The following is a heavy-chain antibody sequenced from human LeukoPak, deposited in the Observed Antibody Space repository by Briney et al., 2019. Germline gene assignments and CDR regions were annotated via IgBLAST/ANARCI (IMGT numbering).Heavy chain of an antibody. J-gene: IGHJ4*02. V-gene: IGHV3-30-3*01. Sequence: PGRSLRLSCAASGFTFSSYAMHWVRQAPGKGLEWVAVISYDGSNKYYADSVKGRFTISRDNSKNTLYLQMNSLRAEDTAVYYCAKVASQAYSSGWSYFDYWGQGTLVTVSS. D-gene: IGHD6-19*01. CDR3: AKVASQAYSSGWSYFDY. CDR2: ISYDGSNK. CDR1: GFTFSSYA.